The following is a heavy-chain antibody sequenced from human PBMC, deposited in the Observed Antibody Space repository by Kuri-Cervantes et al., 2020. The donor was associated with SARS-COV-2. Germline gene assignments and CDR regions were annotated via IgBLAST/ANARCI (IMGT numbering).Heavy chain of an antibody. V-gene: IGHV1-2*04. CDR3: ARSTPFRRLVDISQGGAFDI. CDR2: INPNSGGT. Sequence: ASVKVSCKASGYTFTGYYMHWVRQAPGQGLEWMGWINPNSGGTNYAQKFQGWVTMTRDTSISTVYMGLSRLRSDDTAVYYCARSTPFRRLVDISQGGAFDIWGQGTMVTVSS. J-gene: IGHJ3*02. D-gene: IGHD3-22*01. CDR1: GYTFTGYY.